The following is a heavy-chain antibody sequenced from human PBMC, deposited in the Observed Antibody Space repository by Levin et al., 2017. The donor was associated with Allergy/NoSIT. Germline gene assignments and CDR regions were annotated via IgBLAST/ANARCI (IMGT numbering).Heavy chain of an antibody. CDR2: INPNSGGT. V-gene: IGHV1-2*02. D-gene: IGHD3-16*01. CDR3: ARETRIARWGGMDV. Sequence: ASVKVSCKASGYTFTGYYMHWVRQAPGQGLEWMGWINPNSGGTNYAQKFQGRVTMTRDTSISTAYMELSRLRSDDTAVYYCARETRIARWGGMDVWGQGTTVTVSS. CDR1: GYTFTGYY. J-gene: IGHJ6*02.